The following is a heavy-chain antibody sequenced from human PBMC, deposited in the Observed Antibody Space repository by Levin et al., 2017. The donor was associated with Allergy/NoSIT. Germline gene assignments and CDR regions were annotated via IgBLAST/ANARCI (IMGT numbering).Heavy chain of an antibody. CDR2: IWYDGSEK. J-gene: IGHJ4*02. CDR3: GANFDL. CDR1: GFTFSNYG. V-gene: IGHV3-33*01. Sequence: GGSLRLSCAASGFTFSNYGMHWVRQAPGKGLEWVAVIWYDGSEKYYADSVSGRFTISRDNSKKTLHLQMNSLRTEDTAVYYCGANFDLWGQGTLVTVSS.